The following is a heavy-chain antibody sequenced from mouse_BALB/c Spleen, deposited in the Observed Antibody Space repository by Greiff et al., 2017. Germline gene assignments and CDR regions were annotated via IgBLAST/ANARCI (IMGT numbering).Heavy chain of an antibody. CDR2: ISNGGGST. D-gene: IGHD2-14*01. CDR1: GFTFSSYT. CDR3: ARHERRGTKDYAMDY. Sequence: DVKLQESGGGLVQPGGSLKLSCAASGFTFSSYTMSWVRQTPEKRLEWVAYISNGGGSTYYPDTVKGRFTISRDNAKNTLYLQMSSLKSEDTAMYYCARHERRGTKDYAMDYWGQGTSVTVSS. J-gene: IGHJ4*01. V-gene: IGHV5-12-2*01.